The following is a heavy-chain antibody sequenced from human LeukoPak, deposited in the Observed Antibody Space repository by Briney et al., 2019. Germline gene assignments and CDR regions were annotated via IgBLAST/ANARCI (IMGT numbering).Heavy chain of an antibody. D-gene: IGHD6-19*01. Sequence: GASVKVPCKASGYTFTGYNIHWVRQAPAQGLEWMGWINPNSGGTNDAQKFQGRVTMTRDTSISAAYMQLSRLRFDDTAVYYCARLGVPIAMVGMDWYFDIWGRGTLVTVSS. V-gene: IGHV1-2*02. CDR3: ARLGVPIAMVGMDWYFDI. J-gene: IGHJ2*01. CDR2: INPNSGGT. CDR1: GYTFTGYN.